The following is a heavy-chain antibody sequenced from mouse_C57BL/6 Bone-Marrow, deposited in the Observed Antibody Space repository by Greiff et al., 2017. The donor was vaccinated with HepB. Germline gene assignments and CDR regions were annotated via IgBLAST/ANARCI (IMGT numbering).Heavy chain of an antibody. CDR3: ASPLYSNYGNYFDY. D-gene: IGHD2-5*01. CDR2: IYPGSGST. J-gene: IGHJ2*01. Sequence: QVHVKQSGAELVKPGASVKMSCKASGYTFTSYWITWVKQRPGQGLEWIGDIYPGSGSTNYNEKFKSKATLTVDTSSSTAYMQLSSLTSEDSAVYYCASPLYSNYGNYFDYWGQGTTLTVSS. CDR1: GYTFTSYW. V-gene: IGHV1-55*01.